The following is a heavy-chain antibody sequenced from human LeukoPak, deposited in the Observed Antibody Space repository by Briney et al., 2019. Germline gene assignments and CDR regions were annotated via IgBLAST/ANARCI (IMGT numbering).Heavy chain of an antibody. CDR1: GFTFSSCG. CDR2: ISYDGSNK. Sequence: GGSLRLSCAASGFTFSSCGMHWVRQAPGKGLEWVAVISYDGSNKYYADSVKGRFTISRENAKNSLYLQMNSLRAGDTAVYYCARALPRRFGSAWDYWGQGTLVTVSS. V-gene: IGHV3-30*03. D-gene: IGHD3-10*01. J-gene: IGHJ4*02. CDR3: ARALPRRFGSAWDY.